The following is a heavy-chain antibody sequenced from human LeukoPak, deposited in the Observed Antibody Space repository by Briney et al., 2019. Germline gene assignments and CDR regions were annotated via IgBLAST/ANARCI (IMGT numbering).Heavy chain of an antibody. V-gene: IGHV1-8*03. Sequence: ASVKVSCKASGYTFTSYDINWVRQATGQGLEWMGWMNPNSGNTGYAQKFQGRVTITADKSTSTAYMELSSLRSEDTAVYYCASIDSSGYDAFDIWGQGTMATVSS. J-gene: IGHJ3*02. D-gene: IGHD3-22*01. CDR3: ASIDSSGYDAFDI. CDR2: MNPNSGNT. CDR1: GYTFTSYD.